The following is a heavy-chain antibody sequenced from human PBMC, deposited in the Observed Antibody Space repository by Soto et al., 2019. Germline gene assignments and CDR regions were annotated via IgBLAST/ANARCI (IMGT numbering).Heavy chain of an antibody. CDR3: AEIGVITFGGVIVPRPIDY. Sequence: GGSLRLSCAASGFTFSSYAMSWVRQAPGKGLEWVSAISGSGGSTYYADSVKGRFTISRDNSKNTLYLQMNSLRAEDTAVYYCAEIGVITFGGVIVPRPIDYWGQGTLVTVSS. V-gene: IGHV3-23*01. D-gene: IGHD3-16*02. CDR2: ISGSGGST. CDR1: GFTFSSYA. J-gene: IGHJ4*02.